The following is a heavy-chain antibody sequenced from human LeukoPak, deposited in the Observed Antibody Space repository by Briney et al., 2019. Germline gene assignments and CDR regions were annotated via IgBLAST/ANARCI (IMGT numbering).Heavy chain of an antibody. J-gene: IGHJ4*02. CDR2: IFYSGST. CDR3: ARGRVWQQLVLFRPKYYFDY. D-gene: IGHD6-13*01. Sequence: PSETLSLTCTVSGGSISTSNYYWGWIRQPPGKGLEWIGNIFYSGSTYYSPSLKSRVTISLDTSKNHFSLNLSSVTAADTAVYYCARGRVWQQLVLFRPKYYFDYWGQGTLVTVSS. V-gene: IGHV4-39*07. CDR1: GGSISTSNYY.